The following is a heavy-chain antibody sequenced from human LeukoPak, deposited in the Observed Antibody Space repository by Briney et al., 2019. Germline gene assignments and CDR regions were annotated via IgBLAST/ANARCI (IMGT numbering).Heavy chain of an antibody. J-gene: IGHJ4*02. CDR3: ARNTYYYDSSAGTFDF. V-gene: IGHV1-2*02. CDR1: GYTFTDYS. CDR2: INPNSGGT. D-gene: IGHD3-22*01. Sequence: ASVKVSCKASGYTFTDYSMHWVRQAPGQGLEWMGWINPNSGGTNYAQKFQGRVTMTRDTSISTAYMELSRLRSDDTAVFYCARNTYYYDSSAGTFDFWGQGTLVTVS.